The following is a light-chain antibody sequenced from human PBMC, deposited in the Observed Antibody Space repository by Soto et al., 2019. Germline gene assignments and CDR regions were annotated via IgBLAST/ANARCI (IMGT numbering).Light chain of an antibody. V-gene: IGKV2-30*01. J-gene: IGKJ1*01. CDR2: KVS. CDR1: QSLEYSDAKTY. Sequence: DAVLTQSPLSLPVTPGQPASISCRSSQSLEYSDAKTYLNWYQQRPGQSPRSLIYKVSNRDFGVPDRFSGSGSGNAFTLEISRVEAEDVGVYYCMQGSYWPWTFGQGTKVEMK. CDR3: MQGSYWPWT.